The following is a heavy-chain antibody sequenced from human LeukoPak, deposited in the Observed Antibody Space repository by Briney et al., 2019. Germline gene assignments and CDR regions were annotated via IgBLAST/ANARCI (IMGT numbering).Heavy chain of an antibody. CDR1: GYTFTSYG. CDR3: ARDAPGSYYDSSGYYPDY. D-gene: IGHD3-22*01. Sequence: GASVKVSCKASGYTFTSYGISWVRQAPGQGLEWMGIINPSGGSTSYAQKFQGRVTMTRDTSTSTVYMELSSLRSEDTAVYYCARDAPGSYYDSSGYYPDYWGQGTLVTVSS. J-gene: IGHJ4*02. V-gene: IGHV1-46*01. CDR2: INPSGGST.